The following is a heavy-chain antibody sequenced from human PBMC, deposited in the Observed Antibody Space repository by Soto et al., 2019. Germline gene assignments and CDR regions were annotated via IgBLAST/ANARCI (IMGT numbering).Heavy chain of an antibody. CDR2: ISGSGDST. D-gene: IGHD6-13*01. CDR3: AKQAPYSNSWYEIDH. J-gene: IGHJ4*02. V-gene: IGHV3-23*01. Sequence: EVQLLVSGGGLVQPGGSLRLSCAASGFTFSSYGINWVRQAPGKGLEWVSGISGSGDSTHYADSVKGRFTISRDNSKNTLYLQMNSLRAEDTAVFYCAKQAPYSNSWYEIDHWGQGTLVTVSS. CDR1: GFTFSSYG.